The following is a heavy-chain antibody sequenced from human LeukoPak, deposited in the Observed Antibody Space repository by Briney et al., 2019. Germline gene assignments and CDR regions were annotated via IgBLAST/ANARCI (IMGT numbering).Heavy chain of an antibody. J-gene: IGHJ4*02. D-gene: IGHD2-15*01. CDR2: INPSGGST. CDR1: GYTFTSYY. V-gene: IGHV1-46*01. CDR3: ARVTGGYSYYFDY. Sequence: ASVNVSCKASGYTFTSYYMHWVRQAPGQGLERMGIINPSGGSTSYAQKFQGGVTMTRDTSTSTVYMELSSLRSEDTAVYYCARVTGGYSYYFDYWGQGTLVTVSS.